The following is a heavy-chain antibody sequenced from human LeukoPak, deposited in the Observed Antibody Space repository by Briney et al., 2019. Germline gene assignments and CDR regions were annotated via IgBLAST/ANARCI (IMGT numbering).Heavy chain of an antibody. CDR2: IYYSGRT. Sequence: PSETLSLTCSVSGGSISSFYWDWIRQPPGKGLEWIGNIYYSGRTYYNPSLKSRVTISVDTSKNQFSLKLASVTAADTAVYYCARRQTWGQGTLVTVSS. J-gene: IGHJ5*02. CDR1: GGSISSFY. V-gene: IGHV4-39*01. CDR3: ARRQT.